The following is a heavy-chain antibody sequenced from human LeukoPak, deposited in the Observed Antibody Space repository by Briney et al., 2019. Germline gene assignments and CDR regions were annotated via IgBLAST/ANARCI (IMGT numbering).Heavy chain of an antibody. CDR2: IKEDGSEK. J-gene: IGHJ3*02. Sequence: GGSLRLSCAASGFTLSSYWMSWVRQAPGKGLEWVANIKEDGSEKYYVDSVKGRFTISKDNAKNSLYLHMNSLTAEDTAMYYCARDWVAGVPFDAFDIWGQGTMVSVSS. CDR1: GFTLSSYW. D-gene: IGHD3-10*01. V-gene: IGHV3-7*03. CDR3: ARDWVAGVPFDAFDI.